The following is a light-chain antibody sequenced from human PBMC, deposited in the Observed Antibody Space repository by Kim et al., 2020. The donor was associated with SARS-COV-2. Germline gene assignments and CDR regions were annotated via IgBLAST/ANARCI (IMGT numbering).Light chain of an antibody. V-gene: IGKV1-27*01. J-gene: IGKJ4*01. CDR1: QGISSY. Sequence: DIQMTQSPSSLSASVGDRVTITCRASQGISSYLAWYQQKPGKIPKVLIYAASTLKSGVPSRFSGSGSGTEFTLTITNLQPEDVATYYCQKYSSAPLTFGGGTNLEIK. CDR2: AAS. CDR3: QKYSSAPLT.